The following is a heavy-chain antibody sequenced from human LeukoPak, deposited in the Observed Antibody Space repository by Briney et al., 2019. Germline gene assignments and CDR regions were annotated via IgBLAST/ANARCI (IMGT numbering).Heavy chain of an antibody. D-gene: IGHD3-10*01. CDR3: AKVRGVIIDY. Sequence: GGSLRLSCAASGFTFSSYSMNWVRQAPGKGLEWVSSISSSSSYIYYADSVKGRFTISRDNAKNSLYLQMNSLRAEDTAVYYCAKVRGVIIDYWGQGTLVTVSP. CDR1: GFTFSSYS. V-gene: IGHV3-21*01. J-gene: IGHJ4*02. CDR2: ISSSSSYI.